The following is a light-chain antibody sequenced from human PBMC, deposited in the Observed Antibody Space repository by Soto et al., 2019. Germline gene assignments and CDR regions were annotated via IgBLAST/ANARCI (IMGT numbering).Light chain of an antibody. CDR2: GAS. J-gene: IGKJ1*01. CDR3: QQYGSSPPT. Sequence: IVLTQSPGTLSLSPGERTTLYCSASQSVISSYLAWYQQKPGQGPRLLIYGASSRATGIPDRFSGSGSGTDFTLTINRLEPEDFAVYYCQQYGSSPPTFGQGTKVDIK. CDR1: QSVISSY. V-gene: IGKV3-20*01.